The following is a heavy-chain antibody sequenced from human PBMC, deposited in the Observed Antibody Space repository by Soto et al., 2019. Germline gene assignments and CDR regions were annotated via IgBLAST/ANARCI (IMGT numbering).Heavy chain of an antibody. J-gene: IGHJ6*02. CDR3: ARVVRCTRSGCYYLAMDA. Sequence: PXTCTVSGESCSSGFYYWNWSRQAPGKGLEWIGSILSSGRSNYNPSLKSRVSMSVDTSKNQFSLRLTSVGAADSAIYYCARVVRCTRSGCYYLAMDAWGQGTTVTVSS. D-gene: IGHD2-15*01. V-gene: IGHV4-61*01. CDR1: GESCSSGFYY. CDR2: ILSSGRS.